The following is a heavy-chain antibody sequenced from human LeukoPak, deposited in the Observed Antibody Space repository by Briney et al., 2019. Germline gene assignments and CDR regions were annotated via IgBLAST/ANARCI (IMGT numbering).Heavy chain of an antibody. CDR1: GFTFSSYG. J-gene: IGHJ4*02. CDR2: ISYDGSNK. V-gene: IGHV3-30*03. D-gene: IGHD3-10*01. Sequence: GTSLRLSCAASGFTFSSYGMHWVRQAPGKGLEWVAVISYDGSNKYYADSVKGRFTISRDNSKNTLYLQMNSLRAEDTAVYYCARSITMVRALDYWGQGTLVTVSS. CDR3: ARSITMVRALDY.